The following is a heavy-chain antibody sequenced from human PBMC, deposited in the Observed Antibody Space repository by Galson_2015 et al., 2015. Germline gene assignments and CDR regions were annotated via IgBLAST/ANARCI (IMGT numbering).Heavy chain of an antibody. CDR3: ATSEYDILTGYYPPPYNWFDP. CDR2: ISYDGSNK. Sequence: GFTFSSYGMHWVRQAPGKGLEWVAVISYDGSNKYYADSVKGRFTISRDNSKNTLYLQMNSLRAEDTAVYYCATSEYDILTGYYPPPYNWFDPWGQGTLVTVSS. CDR1: GFTFSSYG. J-gene: IGHJ5*02. V-gene: IGHV3-30*03. D-gene: IGHD3-9*01.